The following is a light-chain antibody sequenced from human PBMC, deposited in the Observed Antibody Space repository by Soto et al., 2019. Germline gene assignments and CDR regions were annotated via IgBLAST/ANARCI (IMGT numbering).Light chain of an antibody. J-gene: IGKJ1*01. CDR3: QQTYSALWT. CDR2: AAS. CDR1: QSISSD. Sequence: DIPMTQSPSSLSASVGDRVTITCRASQSISSDLNWYQQRPGKAPKLLIYAASTLQSGVPSRFSGSGSGTDFTLTISSLQPEDFATYSCQQTYSALWTFGQGTKVEIK. V-gene: IGKV1-39*01.